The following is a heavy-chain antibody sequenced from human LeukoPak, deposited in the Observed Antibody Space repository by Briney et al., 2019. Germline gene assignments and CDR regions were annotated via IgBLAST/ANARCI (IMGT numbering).Heavy chain of an antibody. V-gene: IGHV3-23*01. CDR3: AKRGPIYSSTPGNYFDY. Sequence: GGSLRLSCAGSGFTFSNAWMSWVRQAPGKGLEWVSTISGSDDGTYYANSVRGRFTISRDNSKNTLYLQMKALRDEDTATYYCAKRGPIYSSTPGNYFDYWGQGTLVTVSS. CDR1: GFTFSNAW. D-gene: IGHD3-10*01. J-gene: IGHJ4*02. CDR2: ISGSDDGT.